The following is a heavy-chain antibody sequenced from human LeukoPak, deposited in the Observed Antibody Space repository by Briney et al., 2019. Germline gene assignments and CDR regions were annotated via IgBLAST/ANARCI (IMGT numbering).Heavy chain of an antibody. D-gene: IGHD2-2*01. CDR3: ARAKSQDCSIVNCQEWFDP. Sequence: ASVNVSCKASVYSFTAYYINWVRQAPGQGLEWMGWLNHNSGGTNYAQKYQGRVTMTRDTSISTAYMEESRLRSDDTAVYYCARAKSQDCSIVNCQEWFDPWGQGTLVTVSA. CDR2: LNHNSGGT. CDR1: VYSFTAYY. V-gene: IGHV1-2*02. J-gene: IGHJ5*02.